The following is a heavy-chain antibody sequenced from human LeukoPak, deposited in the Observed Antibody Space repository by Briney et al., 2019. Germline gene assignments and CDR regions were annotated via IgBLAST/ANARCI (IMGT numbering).Heavy chain of an antibody. CDR2: ISGSGGST. CDR1: GFTFSSYA. Sequence: PGGSLRLSCAASGFTFSSYAMSWVRQAPGKGLEWVSAISGSGGSTYYADSVKGRFTISRDNSKNTLYLQMNSLRAEDTAVYYCAKLPTSDEPGIAAAGFDYWGQGTLVTVSS. CDR3: AKLPTSDEPGIAAAGFDY. J-gene: IGHJ4*02. D-gene: IGHD6-13*01. V-gene: IGHV3-23*01.